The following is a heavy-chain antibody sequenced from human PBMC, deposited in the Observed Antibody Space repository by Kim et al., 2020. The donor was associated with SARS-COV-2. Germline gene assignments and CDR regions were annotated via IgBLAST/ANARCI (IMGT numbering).Heavy chain of an antibody. V-gene: IGHV3-21*01. CDR2: ISSSSSYI. CDR3: ARDRPGEIAAAGIGMDV. D-gene: IGHD6-13*01. J-gene: IGHJ6*02. CDR1: GFTFSSYS. Sequence: GGSLRLSCAASGFTFSSYSMNWVRQAPGKGLEWVSSISSSSSYIYYADSVKGRFTISRDNAKNSLYLQMNSLRAEDTAVYYCARDRPGEIAAAGIGMDVWGQGTTVTVSS.